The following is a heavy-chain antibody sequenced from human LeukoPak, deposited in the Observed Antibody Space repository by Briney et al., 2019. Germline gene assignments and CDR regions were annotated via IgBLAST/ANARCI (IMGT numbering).Heavy chain of an antibody. CDR2: MHYSGDT. D-gene: IGHD1-1*01. J-gene: IGHJ4*02. V-gene: IGHV4-59*01. CDR3: ARDLELERNRWNYFES. CDR1: GGSISSFF. Sequence: SETLSLTCTVSGGSISSFFWSWIRQPPGKGLEWIGSMHYSGDTKYSPSLKSRVSLSIDTSKQQFSLRLSFVTAADTAVYYCARDLELERNRWNYFESWGQGTLVTVSS.